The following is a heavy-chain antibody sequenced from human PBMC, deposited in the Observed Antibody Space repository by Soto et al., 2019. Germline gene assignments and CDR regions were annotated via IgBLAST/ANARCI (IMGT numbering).Heavy chain of an antibody. V-gene: IGHV6-1*01. Sequence: PSETLSLTCAISGDSVSSNSAAWNWIRQSPSRCLEWLGRTYYRSKWYNDYAVSVISRITINPDTSKNQFSLQLNSVTPEDTAVYSCAVDGNTGLWFDPWDQGALVTVFS. J-gene: IGHJ5*01. CDR3: AVDGNTGLWFDP. CDR2: TYYRSKWYN. D-gene: IGHD1-7*01. CDR1: GDSVSSNSAA.